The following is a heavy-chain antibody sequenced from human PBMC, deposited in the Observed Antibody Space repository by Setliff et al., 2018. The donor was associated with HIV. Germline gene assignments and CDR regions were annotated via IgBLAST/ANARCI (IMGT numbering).Heavy chain of an antibody. J-gene: IGHJ4*02. CDR2: VYHSGST. V-gene: IGHV4-38-2*02. Sequence: PSETLSLTFTVSGYSVNSDYLWCWLRQPPGKALEWIGSVYHSGSTYSNASLQSRVILSVDTSRNQFSLNVNSLTAADTAVYFCARWGDGYNSYDFWGQGTLVTVSS. CDR3: ARWGDGYNSYDF. CDR1: GYSVNSDYL. D-gene: IGHD5-12*01.